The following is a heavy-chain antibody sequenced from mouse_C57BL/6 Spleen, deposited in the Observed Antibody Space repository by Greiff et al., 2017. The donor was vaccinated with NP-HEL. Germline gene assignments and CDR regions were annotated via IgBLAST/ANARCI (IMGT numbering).Heavy chain of an antibody. CDR2: LSSGSSTI. D-gene: IGHD2-4*01. J-gene: IGHJ4*01. CDR3: ARNYDYDEGYAMDY. CDR1: GFTFSDYG. V-gene: IGHV5-17*01. Sequence: EVKLVESGGGLVKPGGSLKLSCAASGFTFSDYGMHWVRQAPEKGLEWVAYLSSGSSTIYYADTVKGRFTISRDNAKNTLFLQMTSLRSEDTAMYYCARNYDYDEGYAMDYWGQGTSVTVSS.